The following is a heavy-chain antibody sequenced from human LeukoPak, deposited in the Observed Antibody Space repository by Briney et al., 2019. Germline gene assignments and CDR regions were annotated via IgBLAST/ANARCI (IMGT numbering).Heavy chain of an antibody. D-gene: IGHD7-27*01. CDR3: ARGPPNWGFDS. J-gene: IGHJ4*02. Sequence: ASVNISCKASGYTFTIYDLNWVRRATGQGLEWMGWMSPASGNTGYAQEFQGRVTMTRDTSVSTAYMELNSLRSEDTAVYYCARGPPNWGFDSWGQGTLVTVSS. V-gene: IGHV1-8*01. CDR1: GYTFTIYD. CDR2: MSPASGNT.